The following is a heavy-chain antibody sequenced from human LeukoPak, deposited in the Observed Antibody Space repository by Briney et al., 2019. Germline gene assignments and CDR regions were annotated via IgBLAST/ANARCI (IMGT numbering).Heavy chain of an antibody. CDR2: IYHSGST. J-gene: IGHJ5*02. CDR1: GGSISSGGYY. CDR3: ARGANFDP. V-gene: IGHV4-30-2*01. Sequence: TSETLSLTCTVSGGSISSGGYYWSWIRQPPGKGLGWIGYIYHSGSTYYNPSLKSRVTISVDRSKNQFSLKLSSVTAADTAVYYCARGANFDPWGQGTLVTVSS.